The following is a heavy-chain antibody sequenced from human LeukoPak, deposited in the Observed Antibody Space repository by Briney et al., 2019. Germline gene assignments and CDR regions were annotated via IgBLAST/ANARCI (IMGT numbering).Heavy chain of an antibody. CDR2: IYSGYSDN. J-gene: IGHJ4*02. V-gene: IGHV5-51*01. CDR3: ARQYYDFWSGYYIGY. CDR1: GYSFTSFW. Sequence: GEALKIFRYGSGYSFTSFWIGLVRQMPGKGLEWMGIIYSGYSDNRYSPSFQGQVTSSADRLIITAYLQWSSLKASDTAMYYCARQYYDFWSGYYIGYWGQGTLVTVSS. D-gene: IGHD3-3*01.